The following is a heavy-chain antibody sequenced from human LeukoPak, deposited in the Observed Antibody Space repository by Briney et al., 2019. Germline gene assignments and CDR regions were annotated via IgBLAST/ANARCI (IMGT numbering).Heavy chain of an antibody. Sequence: GGSLRLSCAASGFTFSSYSMNWVRQAPGKGLEWVSSISSSSSYIYYADSVKGRFTISRDNAKNSLYLQMNSLRAEDTAVYYCARGGGMIRPTGRFDPWGQGTLVTVSS. CDR1: GFTFSSYS. CDR2: ISSSSSYI. D-gene: IGHD3-22*01. V-gene: IGHV3-21*01. J-gene: IGHJ5*02. CDR3: ARGGGMIRPTGRFDP.